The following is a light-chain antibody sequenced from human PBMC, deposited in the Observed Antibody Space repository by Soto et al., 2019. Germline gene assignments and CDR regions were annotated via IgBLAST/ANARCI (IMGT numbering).Light chain of an antibody. V-gene: IGKV3-20*01. CDR1: QSVSSSY. Sequence: EIVLTQSPGTLSLSPGERATLSCRASQSVSSSYLAWYQQKPGQAPRLLIYGASSRATGIPDRFSGSGSVTDFTLTISRLEPEDFAVDYCQHSVSLVLTVGGGTKVEIK. CDR3: QHSVSLVLT. CDR2: GAS. J-gene: IGKJ4*01.